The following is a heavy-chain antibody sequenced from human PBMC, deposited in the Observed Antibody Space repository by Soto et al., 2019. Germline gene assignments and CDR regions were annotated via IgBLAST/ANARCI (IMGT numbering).Heavy chain of an antibody. CDR1: GFTFTSSA. CDR3: AALVVPAANPYTYYYYYYMDV. CDR2: IVVGSGNT. D-gene: IGHD2-2*01. J-gene: IGHJ6*03. V-gene: IGHV1-58*02. Sequence: QMQLVQSGPEVKKPGTSVKVSCKASGFTFTSSAMQWVRQARGQRLEWIGWIVVGSGNTNYAQKFQERVTITRDMSTSTAYMELSSLRSEDTAVYYCAALVVPAANPYTYYYYYYMDVWGKGTTVTVSS.